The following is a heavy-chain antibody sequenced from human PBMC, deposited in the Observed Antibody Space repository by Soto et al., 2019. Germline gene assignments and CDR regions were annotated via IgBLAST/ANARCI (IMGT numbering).Heavy chain of an antibody. CDR3: ARGTGLRYFGWSSHYYFDF. CDR2: IYYSGST. Sequence: PSETLSLTCTVPGGSISSGDYYWSWIRQPPGKGLEWIGYIYYSGSTYYNPSLKSRVTISVDTSKNQFSLKLSSVTAADTAVYYCARGTGLRYFGWSSHYYFDFWGQGTLVTVSS. CDR1: GGSISSGDYY. D-gene: IGHD3-9*01. J-gene: IGHJ4*02. V-gene: IGHV4-30-4*01.